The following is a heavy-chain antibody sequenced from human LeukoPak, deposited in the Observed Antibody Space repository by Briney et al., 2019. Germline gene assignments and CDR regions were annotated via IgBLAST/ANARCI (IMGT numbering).Heavy chain of an antibody. CDR3: GTSRDTAIEM. D-gene: IGHD5-18*01. V-gene: IGHV3-7*01. J-gene: IGHJ4*02. CDR1: GFIFTSYW. CDR2: IKEDGSDK. Sequence: PGGSLRLSCAASGFIFTSYWMTWVRQAPRKGLEWVANIKEDGSDKFYADSVKGRFTISRDNAKRSVFLQMNSLRAEDTAVYYCGTSRDTAIEMGGQGTLVTVSS.